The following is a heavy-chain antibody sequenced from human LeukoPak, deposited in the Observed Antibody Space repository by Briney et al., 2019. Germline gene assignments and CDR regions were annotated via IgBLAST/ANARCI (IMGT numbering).Heavy chain of an antibody. D-gene: IGHD4-17*01. CDR2: IWYEGINT. J-gene: IGHJ4*02. CDR3: ARAHGDSAGYLDY. Sequence: GRSLRLSCRASGFIFENYGMHWVRQAPGKGLEWVAVIWYEGINTYYQDSVKGRFTISRDSSRNTLYLQMNSLRDEDTAIYYCARAHGDSAGYLDYWGQGTLVTVSS. V-gene: IGHV3-33*01. CDR1: GFIFENYG.